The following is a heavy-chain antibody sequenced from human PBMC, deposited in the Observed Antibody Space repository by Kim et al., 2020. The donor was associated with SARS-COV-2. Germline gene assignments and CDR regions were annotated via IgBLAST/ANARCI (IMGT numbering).Heavy chain of an antibody. CDR2: IYSGGGST. V-gene: IGHV3-23*03. Sequence: GGSLRLSCAASGFTFSSYGMRWVRQAPGKGLDWVSVIYSGGGSTFYADSVKGRFTISRDNSKNTLYLKMNSLRAEDTAVYYCARYSGGYGLDNWGQGTLNIASS. D-gene: IGHD1-26*01. CDR1: GFTFSSYG. J-gene: IGHJ4*02. CDR3: ARYSGGYGLDN.